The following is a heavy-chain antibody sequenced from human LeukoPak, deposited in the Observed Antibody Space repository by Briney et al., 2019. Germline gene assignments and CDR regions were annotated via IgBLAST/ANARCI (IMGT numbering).Heavy chain of an antibody. V-gene: IGHV3-30-3*01. CDR2: ISYDGSNK. CDR1: GFTFSSYA. Sequence: PGGSLRLSCAASGFTFSSYAMHWVRQAPGKGLEWVAVISYDGSNKYYADSVKGRFTISRDNSKNTLYLQMNSLRAEDTAVYYCARGPGSYNGVRDGYNLDYWGQGTLVTVSS. D-gene: IGHD5-24*01. CDR3: ARGPGSYNGVRDGYNLDY. J-gene: IGHJ4*02.